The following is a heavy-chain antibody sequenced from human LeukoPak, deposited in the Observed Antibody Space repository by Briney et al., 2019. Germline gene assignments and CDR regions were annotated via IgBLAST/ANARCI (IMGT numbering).Heavy chain of an antibody. Sequence: PSETLSLTCAVYGGSFSGYYWSWIRQPPGKGLEWIGEINHSGSTNYNPSLKSRVTISVDTSKNQFSLKLSSVTAADTAVYYCARPSQAARYFDYWGQGTLVTVSS. V-gene: IGHV4-34*01. D-gene: IGHD6-6*01. J-gene: IGHJ4*02. CDR1: GGSFSGYY. CDR3: ARPSQAARYFDY. CDR2: INHSGST.